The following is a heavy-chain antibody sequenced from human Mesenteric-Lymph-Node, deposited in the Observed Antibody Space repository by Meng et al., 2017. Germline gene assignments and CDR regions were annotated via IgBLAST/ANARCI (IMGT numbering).Heavy chain of an antibody. Sequence: VRLQESGPVLVKPSQTLSLTCNVSGGPIRSGAYYWSWIRHLPGKGLEWIGYIYYTGSTFYNPSLKSRLTISVDTSKNQFSLKLSSVTAADTAVYFCARTNYGDYNWFDPWGQGTLVTVSS. D-gene: IGHD4-17*01. CDR2: IYYTGST. CDR3: ARTNYGDYNWFDP. V-gene: IGHV4-31*03. CDR1: GGPIRSGAYY. J-gene: IGHJ5*02.